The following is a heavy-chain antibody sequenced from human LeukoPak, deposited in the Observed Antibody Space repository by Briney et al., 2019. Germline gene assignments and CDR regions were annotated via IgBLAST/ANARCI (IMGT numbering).Heavy chain of an antibody. D-gene: IGHD1-1*01. CDR2: MNSNTGNT. Sequence: ASVTVSCKASGYTFINYDIMWVRQSTGQGLEWMGWMNSNTGNTGYAQRSQGRVTMTRDTSMSTAYMNLSSRGSEDTAIYYCTRGRGGTIDRGYMDYWGQGTLVTVSS. J-gene: IGHJ4*02. CDR1: GYTFINYD. V-gene: IGHV1-8*01. CDR3: TRGRGGTIDRGYMDY.